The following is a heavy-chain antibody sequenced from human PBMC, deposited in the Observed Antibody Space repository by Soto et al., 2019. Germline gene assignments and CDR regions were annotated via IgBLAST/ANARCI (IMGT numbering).Heavy chain of an antibody. CDR3: ARSPANDILGP. D-gene: IGHD3-9*01. Sequence: PETLALTCTVSGGSISSYYWRWIRQPPGKGLEWIGYIYYSGSTNYNPSLKSRVTISVDTSKNQFSLKLSSVTAADTAVYYCARSPANDILGPWGQGTLVTVSS. V-gene: IGHV4-59*01. J-gene: IGHJ5*02. CDR2: IYYSGST. CDR1: GGSISSYY.